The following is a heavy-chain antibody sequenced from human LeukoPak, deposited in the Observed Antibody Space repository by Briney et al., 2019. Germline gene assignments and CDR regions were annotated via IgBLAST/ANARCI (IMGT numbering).Heavy chain of an antibody. CDR1: GGSISSYY. J-gene: IGHJ3*02. CDR3: ARRARLTGAFDI. D-gene: IGHD3-9*01. CDR2: IYYSGST. Sequence: PSETLSLTCTVSGGSISSYYWSWIRQPPGKGLEWIGYIYYSGSTNYNPSLKSRVTISVDTSKNQFSLKLSSVTAADTAAYYCARRARLTGAFDIWGQGTMVTASS. V-gene: IGHV4-59*08.